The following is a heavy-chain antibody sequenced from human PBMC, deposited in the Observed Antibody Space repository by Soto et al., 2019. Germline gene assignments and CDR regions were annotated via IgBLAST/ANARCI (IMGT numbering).Heavy chain of an antibody. CDR3: ARSPGCITTPCPVEYSGHDYDY. CDR2: IYPGDSDT. J-gene: IGHJ4*02. Sequence: PGESLKISCKGSGYSFTSYWIGWVRQMPGKGLEWMGIIYPGDSDTRYSPSFQGQVTISADKSTNTAYLQWSSLKASDTALYYCARSPGCITTPCPVEYSGHDYDYWGQGTLVTVSS. V-gene: IGHV5-51*01. CDR1: GYSFTSYW. D-gene: IGHD5-12*01.